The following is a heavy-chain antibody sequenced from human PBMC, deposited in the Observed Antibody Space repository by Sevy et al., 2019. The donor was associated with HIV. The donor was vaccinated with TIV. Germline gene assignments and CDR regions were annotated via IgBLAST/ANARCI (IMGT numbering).Heavy chain of an antibody. D-gene: IGHD6-19*01. V-gene: IGHV4-4*07. J-gene: IGHJ3*02. CDR1: GGSISSYY. CDR3: ASFSSGWYEGNYSGRGAFDI. Sequence: SETLSLTCTVSGGSISSYYWSWIRQPAGKGLEWIGRIYTSGSTNYNPSLKSRVTMSVDTSKNQFSLKLSSVTAADTAVYYCASFSSGWYEGNYSGRGAFDIWGQGTMVTVSS. CDR2: IYTSGST.